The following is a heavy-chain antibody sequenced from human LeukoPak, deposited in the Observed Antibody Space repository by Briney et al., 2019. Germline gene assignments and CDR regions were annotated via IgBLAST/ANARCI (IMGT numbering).Heavy chain of an antibody. V-gene: IGHV3-7*01. Sequence: PGGSLRLSCAASGFTFSSYWMHWVRQAPGKGLEWVANIKQDGSEKYYVDSVKGRFTISRDNAKNSLYLQMNSLRAEDTAVYYCARVNGGYGTEYYFDYWGQGTLVTVSS. CDR1: GFTFSSYW. CDR3: ARVNGGYGTEYYFDY. CDR2: IKQDGSEK. J-gene: IGHJ4*02. D-gene: IGHD5-12*01.